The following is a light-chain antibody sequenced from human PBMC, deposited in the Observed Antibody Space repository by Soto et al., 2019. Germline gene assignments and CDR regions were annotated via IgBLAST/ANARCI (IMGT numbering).Light chain of an antibody. CDR1: KNINTW. V-gene: IGKV1-5*01. J-gene: IGKJ1*01. CDR2: EAS. Sequence: DIQMTQSPSTLSASVVDRVTITCRASKNINTWVGWSQQKPGKGQELLIYEASRLEGGVPSRVSGSGFGTEFTLPISSLQSYDFATYYCQQYNTFWTLGPGTKVDIK. CDR3: QQYNTFWT.